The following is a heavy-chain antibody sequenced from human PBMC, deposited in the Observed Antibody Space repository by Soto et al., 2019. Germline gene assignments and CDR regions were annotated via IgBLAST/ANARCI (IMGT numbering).Heavy chain of an antibody. V-gene: IGHV3-48*03. D-gene: IGHD2-15*01. CDR3: ARDGSRYCSGGSCRDFDP. CDR2: ISSSGSTI. J-gene: IGHJ5*02. Sequence: GGSLRLSCAASGFTFSSYEMNWVRQAPGKGLEWVSYISSSGSTIYYADSVKGRFTISRDNAKNSLYLQMNSLRAEDTAVYYCARDGSRYCSGGSCRDFDPWGQGTLVTVSS. CDR1: GFTFSSYE.